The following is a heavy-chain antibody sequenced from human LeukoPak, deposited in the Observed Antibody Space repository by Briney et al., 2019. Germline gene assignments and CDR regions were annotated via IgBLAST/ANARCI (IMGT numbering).Heavy chain of an antibody. D-gene: IGHD1-26*01. V-gene: IGHV1-69*04. CDR1: GGTFSSYA. J-gene: IGHJ6*02. CDR3: ASPARELRGYYYGMDV. CDR2: IIPILGIA. Sequence: SVKVSCKASGGTFSSYAISWVRQAPGQGLEWMGRIIPILGIANYAQKFQGRVTITADKSTSTAYMELSSLRSEDTAVYYCASPARELRGYYYGMDVWGQGTTVTVSS.